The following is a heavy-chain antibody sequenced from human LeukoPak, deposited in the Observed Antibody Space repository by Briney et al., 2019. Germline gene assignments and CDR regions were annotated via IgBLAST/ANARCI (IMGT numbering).Heavy chain of an antibody. CDR2: IYHSGST. D-gene: IGHD6-19*01. CDR1: GGSFSGYY. V-gene: IGHV4-34*01. J-gene: IGHJ4*02. CDR3: ATTVAGINSDDY. Sequence: SETLSLTCAVYGGSFSGYYWSWIRQPPGKGLEWIGEIYHSGSTNYNPSLKSRVTISVDKSKNQFSLKLSSVTAADTAVYYCATTVAGINSDDYWGQGTLVTVSS.